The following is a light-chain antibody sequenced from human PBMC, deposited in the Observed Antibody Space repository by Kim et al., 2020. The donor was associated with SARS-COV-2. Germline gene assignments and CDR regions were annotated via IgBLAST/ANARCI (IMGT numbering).Light chain of an antibody. V-gene: IGKV3-15*01. Sequence: VSPGERATLSCRASQSVSSNLAWYQQKPGQGPRLLIYGASSRATGIPARFSGSGSGTEFTFTISSLQSEDFAVYYCQQYNNWPLTFGGGTKVDIK. CDR2: GAS. CDR3: QQYNNWPLT. J-gene: IGKJ4*01. CDR1: QSVSSN.